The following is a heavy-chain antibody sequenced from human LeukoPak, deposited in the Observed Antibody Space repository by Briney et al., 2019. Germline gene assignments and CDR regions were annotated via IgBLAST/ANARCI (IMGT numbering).Heavy chain of an antibody. CDR3: ARVAQNLERIAVAGTSEWRANWYFDR. J-gene: IGHJ2*01. CDR1: GYTFTSYG. CDR2: ISAYNGNT. Sequence: ASVKVSCKASGYTFTSYGISWVRQAPGQGLEWMGWISAYNGNTNYAQKLQGRVTMTTDTSTSTAYMELRSLRSDDTAVYYCARVAQNLERIAVAGTSEWRANWYFDRWGRGTLVTVSS. D-gene: IGHD6-19*01. V-gene: IGHV1-18*01.